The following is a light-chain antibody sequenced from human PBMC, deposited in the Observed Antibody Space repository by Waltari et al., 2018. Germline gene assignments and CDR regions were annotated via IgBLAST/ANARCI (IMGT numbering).Light chain of an antibody. CDR1: SSDLGRYNL. CDR3: SSYAGNSVV. Sequence: QSALTQPASVSGSPGQSITISCSGTSSDLGRYNLVSWYQQHPGKAPKPIIFEVFKRPSGVSNRFSGSKSGDTVSLTVSGLQADDEAEYFCSSYAGNSVVFGGGTKLTVL. CDR2: EVF. V-gene: IGLV2-23*02. J-gene: IGLJ3*02.